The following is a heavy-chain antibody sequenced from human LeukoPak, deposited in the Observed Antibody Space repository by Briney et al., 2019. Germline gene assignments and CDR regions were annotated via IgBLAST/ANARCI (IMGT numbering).Heavy chain of an antibody. CDR3: ARAGCSGGSCYSDNWFDP. D-gene: IGHD2-15*01. J-gene: IGHJ5*02. Sequence: SVKVSCKASGGTFSSYAISWVRQAPGQGLEWMGGIIPIFGTANYAQKFQGRVTITADESTSTAYMELSSLRSEDTAVYYCARAGCSGGSCYSDNWFDPWGQGTLVAVSS. V-gene: IGHV1-69*13. CDR2: IIPIFGTA. CDR1: GGTFSSYA.